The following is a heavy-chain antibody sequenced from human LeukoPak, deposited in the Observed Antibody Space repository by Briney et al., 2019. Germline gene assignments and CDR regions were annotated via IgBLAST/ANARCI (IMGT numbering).Heavy chain of an antibody. Sequence: SETLSLTCTVSAGSGITYYWNWIRQPPGKGLEWIGYIYCTGSTRYNPSLESRVTMSVDASKNQFSLKLSSVTAADTAVYYCAREEGSGSLGFWGQGTLVTVSS. J-gene: IGHJ4*02. CDR2: IYCTGST. CDR1: AGSGITYY. CDR3: AREEGSGSLGF. V-gene: IGHV4-59*02. D-gene: IGHD3-10*01.